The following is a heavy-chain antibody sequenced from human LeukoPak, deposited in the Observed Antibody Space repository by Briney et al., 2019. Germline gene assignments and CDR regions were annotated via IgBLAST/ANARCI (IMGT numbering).Heavy chain of an antibody. CDR1: GGSFSGYF. V-gene: IGHV4-34*01. CDR2: INPGGST. CDR3: ARGDLAARMGY. Sequence: SETLSLTCAVYGGSFSGYFWTWIRQPPGKGLEWIREINPGGSTNYNPSLKSRVTISIDTSKNQFSLKLSSVTAADTAVYYCARGDLAARMGYWGQGTLVTVSS. D-gene: IGHD6-6*01. J-gene: IGHJ4*02.